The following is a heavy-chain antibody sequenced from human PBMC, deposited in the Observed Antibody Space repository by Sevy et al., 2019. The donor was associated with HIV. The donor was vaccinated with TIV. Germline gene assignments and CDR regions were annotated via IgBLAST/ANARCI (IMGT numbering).Heavy chain of an antibody. D-gene: IGHD3-3*01. Sequence: GGSLRLSCAAAGFNLNNYAMTWVRQAPGKGLEWVSGISFSGSKTYYAESVKGRFSISRDPSKNTLYLQMNNVRVEDTAVYFCAKTPFMDFWNDYYSFYFDFWGQGTLVTVSS. CDR1: GFNLNNYA. CDR3: AKTPFMDFWNDYYSFYFDF. V-gene: IGHV3-23*01. J-gene: IGHJ4*02. CDR2: ISFSGSKT.